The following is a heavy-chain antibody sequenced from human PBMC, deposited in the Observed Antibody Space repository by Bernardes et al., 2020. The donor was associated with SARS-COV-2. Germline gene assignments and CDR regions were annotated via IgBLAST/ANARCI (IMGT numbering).Heavy chain of an antibody. D-gene: IGHD5-18*01. CDR3: AASNSNVPTGYYYYYYGMDV. CDR1: GLTVTTTY. J-gene: IGHJ6*02. CDR2: IYASGKT. V-gene: IGHV3-53*01. Sequence: GGSLRLSCAASGLTVTTTYMSWVRQAPGKGLEWVSIIYASGKTFHASSVKGRFAISTDYSKNTLYLQMNSLRTEDTAVYYCAASNSNVPTGYYYYYYGMDVWGQGTTVTVSS.